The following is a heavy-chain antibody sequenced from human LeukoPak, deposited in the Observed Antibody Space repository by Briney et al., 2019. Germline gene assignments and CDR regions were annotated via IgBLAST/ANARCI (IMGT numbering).Heavy chain of an antibody. D-gene: IGHD6-6*01. Sequence: PSETLSLTCTVSGGSISSYYWSWIRQPPGKGLEWIGEINHSGSTNYNPSLKSRVTISVDTSKNQFSLKLSSVTAADTAVYYCARGICEEYCSSSPGLDYWGQGTLVTVSS. CDR3: ARGICEEYCSSSPGLDY. CDR1: GGSISSYY. V-gene: IGHV4-34*01. CDR2: INHSGST. J-gene: IGHJ4*02.